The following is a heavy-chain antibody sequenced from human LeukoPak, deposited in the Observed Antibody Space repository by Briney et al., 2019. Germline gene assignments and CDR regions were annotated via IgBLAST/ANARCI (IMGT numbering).Heavy chain of an antibody. V-gene: IGHV4-4*07. J-gene: IGHJ4*02. Sequence: SETLSLTCTVSGDSISNHYLGWIRQPAGKGLEWIGITSGTGNYNPSLKSRVSMSVDTSRNLVSLTLTSVTAADTAVYYCARGTNYDILTGYYRYYFDYWGQGTLVTVSS. CDR1: GDSISNHY. CDR2: TSGTG. D-gene: IGHD3-9*01. CDR3: ARGTNYDILTGYYRYYFDY.